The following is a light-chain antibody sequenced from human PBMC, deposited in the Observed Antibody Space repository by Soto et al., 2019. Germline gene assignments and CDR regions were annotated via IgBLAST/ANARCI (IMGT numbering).Light chain of an antibody. J-gene: IGLJ1*01. V-gene: IGLV2-23*01. CDR1: SSDVGDYNL. Sequence: QSVLTQPASVSGSPGQSITSSCTGTSSDVGDYNLVSWYQQRPGKAPKLMIYEDSKRPSGISNRFSGSKSGNTASLTISGLQAEDEAHYYCCSYARTSTYVFGTGTKVTVL. CDR2: EDS. CDR3: CSYARTSTYV.